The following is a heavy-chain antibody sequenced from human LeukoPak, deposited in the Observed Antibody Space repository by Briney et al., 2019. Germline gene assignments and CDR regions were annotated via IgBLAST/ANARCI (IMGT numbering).Heavy chain of an antibody. CDR3: ATYRQVLLPFES. CDR1: GFTFSTFA. J-gene: IGHJ4*02. Sequence: GGSLRLSCAASGFTFSTFAMIGVGQPPGKGREGVSSIFPSGGEIHYEDSVRGRFTISRDNSKSTLSLQMNSLRAEDTAIYYCATYRQVLLPFESWGQGTLVTVSS. CDR2: IFPSGGEI. V-gene: IGHV3-23*01. D-gene: IGHD2-8*02.